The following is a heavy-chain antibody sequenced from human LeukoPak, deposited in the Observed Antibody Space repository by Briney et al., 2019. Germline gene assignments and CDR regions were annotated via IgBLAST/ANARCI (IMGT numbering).Heavy chain of an antibody. Sequence: GRSLRLSCVASGFTFPNYWMSWVRQAPEKGLEWVANIKQDGRVKQYVDSMKGRFTISRDNAKNSLYLQMNSLRAEDTAVYYCARDRDDGGFDYWGQGILVTVSS. J-gene: IGHJ4*02. D-gene: IGHD4-23*01. CDR2: IKQDGRVK. CDR3: ARDRDDGGFDY. CDR1: GFTFPNYW. V-gene: IGHV3-7*01.